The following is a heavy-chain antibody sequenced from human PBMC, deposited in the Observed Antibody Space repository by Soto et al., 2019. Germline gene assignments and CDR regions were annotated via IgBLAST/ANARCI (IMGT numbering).Heavy chain of an antibody. CDR2: ISAFNGNT. J-gene: IGHJ3*01. CDR1: GFRFSDYG. CDR3: ARSYYLAAAFDV. Sequence: QDQLVQSGAELMKPGASVRVSCRASGFRFSDYGFNWLRQAPGQGLEWMGWISAFNGNTETAQGLLDRVTMTPDSSTTAAHMDLTTLTTDDTAIYSCARSYYLAAAFDVWGQGTMGTVSS. D-gene: IGHD3-16*01. V-gene: IGHV1-18*01.